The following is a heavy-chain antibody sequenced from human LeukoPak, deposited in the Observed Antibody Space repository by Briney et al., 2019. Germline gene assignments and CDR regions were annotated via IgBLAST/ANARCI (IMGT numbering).Heavy chain of an antibody. V-gene: IGHV1-2*02. Sequence: ASVKVSCKASGYTFTGYYIHWVRQAPGQGLEWMGWINPNSGATNYAQKFQGRVTVTRDTSISTGYMELRRLTSDDTAVYYCARSKGGDYDSRRYHVDYWGQGTLVTVSS. D-gene: IGHD3-10*01. J-gene: IGHJ4*02. CDR3: ARSKGGDYDSRRYHVDY. CDR2: INPNSGAT. CDR1: GYTFTGYY.